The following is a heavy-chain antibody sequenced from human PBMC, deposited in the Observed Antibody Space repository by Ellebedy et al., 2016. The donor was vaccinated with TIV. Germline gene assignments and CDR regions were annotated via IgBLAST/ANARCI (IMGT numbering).Heavy chain of an antibody. CDR2: FYYSGST. D-gene: IGHD3-22*01. Sequence: MPSETLSLTCTVSGGSISNYYWNWIRQPPGKGLEWLGYFYYSGSTNYNHSLKSRVTISVDTSKNQFSLRLSSVTAADTAVFYCARGRFSSGWFDYWGQGTLVIVSS. CDR3: ARGRFSSGWFDY. V-gene: IGHV4-59*01. J-gene: IGHJ5*01. CDR1: GGSISNYY.